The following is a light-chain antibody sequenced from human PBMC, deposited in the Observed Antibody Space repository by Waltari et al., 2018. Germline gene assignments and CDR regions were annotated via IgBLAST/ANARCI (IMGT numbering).Light chain of an antibody. CDR3: QSYDSSLTGSWV. J-gene: IGLJ3*02. CDR1: GSNIGAGFD. Sequence: QSVLTQPPSVSGAPGQRVTISCTGSGSNIGAGFDVHGDQQLPGPAPKLLFYVNSSRPSGAPDRFSASKSGTSASLAITGLQAEDEADYYCQSYDSSLTGSWVFGGGTKLTVL. CDR2: VNS. V-gene: IGLV1-40*01.